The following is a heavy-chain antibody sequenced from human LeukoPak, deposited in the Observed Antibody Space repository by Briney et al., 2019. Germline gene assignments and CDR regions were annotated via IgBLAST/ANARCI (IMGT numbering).Heavy chain of an antibody. Sequence: KPSETLTLTCTVSGGSISSYYWSWIRQPPGKGLEWIGYIYYCGSTNYNPSLKSRVTISVDTSKNQFSLKLSSVTAADTAVYYCARDLRGYGMDVWGQGTTVTVSS. CDR2: IYYCGST. CDR1: GGSISSYY. V-gene: IGHV4-59*01. J-gene: IGHJ6*02. CDR3: ARDLRGYGMDV. D-gene: IGHD3-10*01.